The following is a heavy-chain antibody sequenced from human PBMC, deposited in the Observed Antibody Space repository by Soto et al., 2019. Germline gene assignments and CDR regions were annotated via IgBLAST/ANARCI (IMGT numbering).Heavy chain of an antibody. J-gene: IGHJ3*02. CDR3: ARGLATLPVFAFDI. Sequence: SGPTLVNPTQTLTLTCTLSGISLSTSGVGLGWIRQTPGKALEWLALVYWNDDKHYRPSLKSRLTITKDTSKNQAILTMTNMDPVDTAAYYCARGLATLPVFAFDIWGQGTVVTVS. CDR1: GISLSTSGVG. D-gene: IGHD1-1*01. CDR2: VYWNDDK. V-gene: IGHV2-5*01.